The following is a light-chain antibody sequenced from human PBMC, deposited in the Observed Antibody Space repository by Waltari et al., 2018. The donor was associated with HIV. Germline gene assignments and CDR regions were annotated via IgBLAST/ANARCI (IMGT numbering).Light chain of an antibody. Sequence: QSALTQPASVSGSPGQSITISCTGTRSDIGGYNYVSWYQQHPGKAPKLMISDVSHRPSGFSNRFSGSKSGNTASLTISGLQAEDEADYYCSSYTSSSTLGVFGSGTKVTVL. V-gene: IGLV2-14*03. CDR3: SSYTSSSTLGV. CDR1: RSDIGGYNY. CDR2: DVS. J-gene: IGLJ1*01.